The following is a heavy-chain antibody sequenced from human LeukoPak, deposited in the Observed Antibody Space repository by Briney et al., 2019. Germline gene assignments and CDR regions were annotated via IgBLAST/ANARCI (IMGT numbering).Heavy chain of an antibody. CDR3: ARDPFYYYDSSGYFDL. CDR2: IYYSGST. V-gene: IGHV4-61*08. Sequence: SETLSLTCTVSGGSISSGGYYWSWIRQPPGKGLEWIGYIYYSGSTNYNPSLKSRVTISVDTSKNQFSLKLSSVTAADTAVYYCARDPFYYYDSSGYFDLWGRGTLVTVSS. D-gene: IGHD3-22*01. J-gene: IGHJ2*01. CDR1: GGSISSGGYY.